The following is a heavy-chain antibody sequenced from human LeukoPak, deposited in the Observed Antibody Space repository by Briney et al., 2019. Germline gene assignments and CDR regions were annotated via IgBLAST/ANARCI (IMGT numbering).Heavy chain of an antibody. CDR1: GGSISSSSYY. V-gene: IGHV4-39*01. CDR2: IYYSGST. CDR3: AIPRGYSYGYGEDY. D-gene: IGHD5-18*01. Sequence: PSETLSLTCTVSGGSISSSSYYWGWIRQPPGKGLEWIGSIYYSGSTYYNPSLKSRVTISVDTSKNQFPLKLSSVTAADTAVYYCAIPRGYSYGYGEDYWGQGTLVTVSS. J-gene: IGHJ4*02.